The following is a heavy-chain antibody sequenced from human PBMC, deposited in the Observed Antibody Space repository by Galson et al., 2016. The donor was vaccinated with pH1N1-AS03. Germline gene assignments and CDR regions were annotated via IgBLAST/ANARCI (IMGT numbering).Heavy chain of an antibody. CDR1: GGTFSTNG. CDR3: SRERDSSSSSIFVY. V-gene: IGHV1-69*04. J-gene: IGHJ4*02. Sequence: SVKVSCKASGGTFSTNGFTWVRQAPGQGLEWMGRIITMLGRGKYAQEYQGRVTIIADISTSTTYMELSNLTSEDTAIYYCSRERDSSSSSIFVYWGQGTQVTVSS. CDR2: IITMLGRG. D-gene: IGHD6-6*01.